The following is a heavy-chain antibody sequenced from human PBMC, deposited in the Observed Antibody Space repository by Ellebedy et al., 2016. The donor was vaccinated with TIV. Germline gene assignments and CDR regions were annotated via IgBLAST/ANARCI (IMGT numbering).Heavy chain of an antibody. CDR3: ARGGLVDNVDDALDI. CDR2: IEPADSYI. V-gene: IGHV5-10-1*01. D-gene: IGHD2-2*03. Sequence: GESLKISXKASGYDFANYWISWVRQMPGKGLEWMGRIEPADSYIDYSPSFQGHVTISADKSISTAYLQWNNLEAADGAMFYCARGGLVDNVDDALDIWGQGTMVTVS. J-gene: IGHJ3*02. CDR1: GYDFANYW.